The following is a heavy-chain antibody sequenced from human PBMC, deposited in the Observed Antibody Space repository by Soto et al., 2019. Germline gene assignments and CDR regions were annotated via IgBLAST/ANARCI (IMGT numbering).Heavy chain of an antibody. CDR3: ARDPEYYGMDV. CDR1: GFTVSSNY. J-gene: IGHJ6*02. V-gene: IGHV3-53*01. Sequence: GGSLRLSCAASGFTVSSNYMSWVRQAPGKGLEWVSVIYSGGSTYYADSVKGRFTISRDNSKNTLYLQMNSLRAEDTAVYYCARDPEYYGMDVWGQGTTVTVSS. CDR2: IYSGGST.